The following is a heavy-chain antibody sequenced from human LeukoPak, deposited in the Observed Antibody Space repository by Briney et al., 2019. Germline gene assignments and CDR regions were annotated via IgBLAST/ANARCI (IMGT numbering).Heavy chain of an antibody. Sequence: GGSLRLSCAASGFTFSSYAMHWVRQAPGKGLEWVAVISYDGSNKYYADSVKGRFTISRDNSKNTLYLQMISLRAEDTAVYYCARLRGSYGSRAYYYYYYYMDVWGKGTTVTISS. J-gene: IGHJ6*03. D-gene: IGHD5-18*01. V-gene: IGHV3-30*04. CDR2: ISYDGSNK. CDR3: ARLRGSYGSRAYYYYYYYMDV. CDR1: GFTFSSYA.